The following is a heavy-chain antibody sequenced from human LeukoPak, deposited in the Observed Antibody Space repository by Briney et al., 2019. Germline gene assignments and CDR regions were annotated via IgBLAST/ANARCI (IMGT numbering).Heavy chain of an antibody. Sequence: GASVKVSCKASGYTFTSYGISWVRQAPGRGLEWMGWISAYNGNTNYAQKLQGRVTMTTDTSTSTAYMELRSLRSDDTAVYYCARAPRGSMPHHYLYWGQGTLVTVSS. V-gene: IGHV1-18*01. CDR3: ARAPRGSMPHHYLY. J-gene: IGHJ4*02. D-gene: IGHD3-10*01. CDR2: ISAYNGNT. CDR1: GYTFTSYG.